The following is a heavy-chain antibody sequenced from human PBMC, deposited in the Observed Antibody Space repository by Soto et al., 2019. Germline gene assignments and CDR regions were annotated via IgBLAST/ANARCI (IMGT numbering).Heavy chain of an antibody. J-gene: IGHJ4*02. CDR3: ASSTLGCGGDCRPYYFDY. CDR1: GGSINSGGYY. Sequence: QVQLQESGPGLVEPSQTLSLTCTVSGGSINSGGYYWSWIRQHPGRGLEWIGHIYYSGSTNYNPSLKSRVTISVDTSKNQFSLKLSSVTAADTAVYYCASSTLGCGGDCRPYYFDYWGQGTLVTVSS. V-gene: IGHV4-31*03. CDR2: IYYSGST. D-gene: IGHD2-21*02.